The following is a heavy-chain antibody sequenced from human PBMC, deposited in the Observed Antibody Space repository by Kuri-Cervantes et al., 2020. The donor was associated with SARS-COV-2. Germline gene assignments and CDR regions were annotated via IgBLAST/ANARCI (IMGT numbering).Heavy chain of an antibody. CDR3: AREHTMTTQGDYYYGMDV. J-gene: IGHJ6*02. CDR2: ISYDGSNK. V-gene: IGHV3-30-3*01. D-gene: IGHD4-17*01. CDR1: GFNFSRTD. Sequence: GGSLRLSCVASGFNFSRTDMHWVRQAPGKGLEWVAVISYDGSNKYYADSVKGRFTISRDNSKNTLYLQMNSLRAEDTAVYYCAREHTMTTQGDYYYGMDVWGQGTTVTVSS.